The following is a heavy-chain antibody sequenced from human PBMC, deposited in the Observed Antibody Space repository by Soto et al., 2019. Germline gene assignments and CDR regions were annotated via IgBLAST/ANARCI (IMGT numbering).Heavy chain of an antibody. CDR1: GFTFSSYA. Sequence: GGSLRLSCAASGFTFSSYAMNWVRQAPGKGLEWVSAISGSGGSTYYADSVKGRFTISRDSSKNTLYLQMNSLRAEDTAVYYCAGSVVVAEIHNWFEPWGQGIRVTVSS. CDR2: ISGSGGST. J-gene: IGHJ5*02. V-gene: IGHV3-23*01. D-gene: IGHD2-15*01. CDR3: AGSVVVAEIHNWFEP.